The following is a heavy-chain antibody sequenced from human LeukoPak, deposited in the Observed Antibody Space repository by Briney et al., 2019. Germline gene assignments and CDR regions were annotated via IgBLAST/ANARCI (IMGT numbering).Heavy chain of an antibody. CDR1: GGSISSSSYY. Sequence: PSETLSLTCTVSGGSISSSSYYWGWIRQPPGKGLEWIGSIYYSGSTYYNPSLKSRVTISVDTSKNQFSLKLSSVTAADTAVYYCARAVAVLNWFDPWGQGTLVTVSS. J-gene: IGHJ5*02. CDR3: ARAVAVLNWFDP. V-gene: IGHV4-39*07. D-gene: IGHD6-19*01. CDR2: IYYSGST.